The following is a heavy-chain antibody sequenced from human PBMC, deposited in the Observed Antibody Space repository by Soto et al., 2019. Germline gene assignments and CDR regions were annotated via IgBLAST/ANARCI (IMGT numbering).Heavy chain of an antibody. CDR1: GFTFSAYW. Sequence: GGSLRLSCAASGFTFSAYWMDWVRQTPGKGLEWVANINQDGSEKNYVDSVKGRFTISRDNAKNSLYLQMSSLTAEDSALYYCSRSLNSWGQGTLVTVSS. V-gene: IGHV3-7*01. CDR2: INQDGSEK. J-gene: IGHJ5*02. CDR3: SRSLNS.